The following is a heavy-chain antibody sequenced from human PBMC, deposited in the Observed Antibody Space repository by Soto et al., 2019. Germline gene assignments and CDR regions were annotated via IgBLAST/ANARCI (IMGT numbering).Heavy chain of an antibody. CDR1: GFTLSSYG. Sequence: GGTLRRSCAASGFTLSSYGIQWVRQALGKGKEWVAVISYDGSNKYYADSVKGRFTSSRDNSKNTLYLQMNSLRAEETAVYYCATGVVQPATRHYGMDVWGQGPTVTVYS. J-gene: IGHJ6*02. V-gene: IGHV3-30*03. CDR2: ISYDGSNK. D-gene: IGHD2-2*01. CDR3: ATGVVQPATRHYGMDV.